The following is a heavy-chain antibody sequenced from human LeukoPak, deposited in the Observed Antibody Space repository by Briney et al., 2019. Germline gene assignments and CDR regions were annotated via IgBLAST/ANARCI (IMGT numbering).Heavy chain of an antibody. V-gene: IGHV3-74*01. J-gene: IGHJ5*02. Sequence: GGSLRLSCAASGFTFSSYWMHWVRQAPGKGLVWVSRIKSDGSSTNYADSVKGRFTISRDNAKNTLYLQMNSLRAEDTAVYYCASTMVRGVPWGQGTLVTVSS. CDR3: ASTMVRGVP. CDR2: IKSDGSST. CDR1: GFTFSSYW. D-gene: IGHD3-10*01.